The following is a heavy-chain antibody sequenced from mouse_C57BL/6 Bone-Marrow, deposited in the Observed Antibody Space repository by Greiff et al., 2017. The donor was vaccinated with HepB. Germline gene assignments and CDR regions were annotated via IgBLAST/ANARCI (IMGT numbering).Heavy chain of an antibody. D-gene: IGHD1-2*01. Sequence: VQLKESGPGLVKPSQSLSLTCSVTGYSITSGYYWNWIRQFPGNKLEWMGYISYDGSNNYNPSLKNRISITRDTSKNQFFLTLNSVTTEDTATYYCAREGYGSWFAYWGQGTLVTVSA. CDR3: AREGYGSWFAY. CDR1: GYSITSGYY. J-gene: IGHJ3*01. V-gene: IGHV3-6*01. CDR2: ISYDGSN.